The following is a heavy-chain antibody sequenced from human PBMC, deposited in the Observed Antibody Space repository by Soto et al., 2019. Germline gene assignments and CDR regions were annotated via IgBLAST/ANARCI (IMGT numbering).Heavy chain of an antibody. V-gene: IGHV3-66*01. CDR1: GFTVSSNY. J-gene: IGHJ1*01. Sequence: EVQLVESGGGLVQPGGSLRLSCAASGFTVSSNYMNWVRQAPGKGLEWVSVIYSGGSTYYADSVKGRFTISRDNSKNTFSLKINSVKPEDTAVYYCASNFVHGDHPEPSHPWGQAPLVTVSS. CDR3: ASNFVHGDHPEPSHP. CDR2: IYSGGST. D-gene: IGHD4-17*01.